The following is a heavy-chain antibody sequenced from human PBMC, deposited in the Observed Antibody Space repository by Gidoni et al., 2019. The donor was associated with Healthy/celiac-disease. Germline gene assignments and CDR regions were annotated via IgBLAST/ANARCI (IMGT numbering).Heavy chain of an antibody. Sequence: QITLKESGPTLVKPTQTLTLTCTFSGFPLSTSGVGVGWIRQPPGKALEWLALIYWDDDKRYSPSLKSRLTITKDTSKNQVVLTMTNMDPVDTATYYCVKPYTVRRKYWYFDLWGRGTLVTVSS. J-gene: IGHJ2*01. CDR2: IYWDDDK. CDR1: GFPLSTSGVG. D-gene: IGHD4-4*01. CDR3: VKPYTVRRKYWYFDL. V-gene: IGHV2-5*02.